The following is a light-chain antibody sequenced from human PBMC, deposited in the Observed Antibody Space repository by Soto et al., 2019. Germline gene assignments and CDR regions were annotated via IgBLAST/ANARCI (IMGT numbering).Light chain of an antibody. CDR1: QSVSTN. Sequence: ERVMTQSPATLSVSPGERVTLSCRASQSVSTNLAWYQQRPGQAPSLHIYAASSRATGVPARFSGSGSGTEFTLTISSLQSEDFAVYYCQQYHNWPWTFGQGTKVDIK. CDR3: QQYHNWPWT. V-gene: IGKV3-15*01. CDR2: AAS. J-gene: IGKJ1*01.